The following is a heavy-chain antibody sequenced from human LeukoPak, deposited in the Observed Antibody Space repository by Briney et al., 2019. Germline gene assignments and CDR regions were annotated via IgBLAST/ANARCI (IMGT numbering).Heavy chain of an antibody. Sequence: PGRSLRLSCAPSGFTFDDYTMHWVRQAPGKGLEWVSGISWNSGSIGYADSVNGRFTISRDNAKNSLYLQMNSLRAEDMALYYCATFDYWGQGTLVTVSS. J-gene: IGHJ4*02. CDR3: ATFDY. CDR2: ISWNSGSI. V-gene: IGHV3-9*03. CDR1: GFTFDDYT.